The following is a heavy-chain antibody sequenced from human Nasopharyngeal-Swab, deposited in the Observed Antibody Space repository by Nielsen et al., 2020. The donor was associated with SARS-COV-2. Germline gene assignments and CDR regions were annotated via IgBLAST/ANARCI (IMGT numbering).Heavy chain of an antibody. Sequence: SETLSLTCTVSGGSVSSGSYYWGWIRQPPGKGLEWIGSIYYSGSTYYNPSLKSRVTISVDTSKNQFSLKLSSVTAADTAVYYCARQGYQDIVAVPAARYYYYMDVWGKGTTVTVSS. V-gene: IGHV4-39*01. CDR2: IYYSGST. CDR3: ARQGYQDIVAVPAARYYYYMDV. D-gene: IGHD2-2*01. J-gene: IGHJ6*03. CDR1: GGSVSSGSYY.